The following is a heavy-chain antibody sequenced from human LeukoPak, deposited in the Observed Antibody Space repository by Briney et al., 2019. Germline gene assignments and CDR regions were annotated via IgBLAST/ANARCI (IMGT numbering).Heavy chain of an antibody. Sequence: PSQTLSLTCTVSGGSVSSGSYYWSWIRQPAGKGLEWIGRIYTSGSTNYNPSLKSRVTISVDTSKNQFSLKLSSVTAADTAVYYCARDTADCSSTSCYAFDIWGQGTMVTVSS. CDR2: IYTSGST. D-gene: IGHD2-2*01. CDR1: GGSVSSGSYY. V-gene: IGHV4-61*02. J-gene: IGHJ3*02. CDR3: ARDTADCSSTSCYAFDI.